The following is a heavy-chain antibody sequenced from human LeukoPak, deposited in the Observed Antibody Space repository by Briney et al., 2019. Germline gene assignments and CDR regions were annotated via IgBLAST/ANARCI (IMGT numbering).Heavy chain of an antibody. CDR2: ISGSGDRT. D-gene: IGHD2-2*01. Sequence: GGSLRLSCAASGFTFSSYAMSWVRQAPGKGLEWVSAISGSGDRTSYPDSVKGRFTISRDNFKNTLYLQMNSLRAEDTAVYYCAKGYCSSSSCYYFDYWGQGTLVTVSS. CDR3: AKGYCSSSSCYYFDY. CDR1: GFTFSSYA. J-gene: IGHJ4*02. V-gene: IGHV3-23*01.